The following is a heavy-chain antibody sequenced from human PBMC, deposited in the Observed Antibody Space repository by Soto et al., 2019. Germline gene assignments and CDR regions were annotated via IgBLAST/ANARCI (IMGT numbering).Heavy chain of an antibody. Sequence: VQLLESGGGLVQPGGSLRLSCAASGFTFTSYAMSWVRQAPGQGLEWVAIISGSAGRTYYADSVKGRFSISRDNSKNTLFLQMNSLRAEDTAVYHCAKVTSARVFYFGLDVWGQGTTVTVSS. J-gene: IGHJ6*02. V-gene: IGHV3-23*01. CDR1: GFTFTSYA. CDR3: AKVTSARVFYFGLDV. CDR2: ISGSAGRT. D-gene: IGHD2-2*01.